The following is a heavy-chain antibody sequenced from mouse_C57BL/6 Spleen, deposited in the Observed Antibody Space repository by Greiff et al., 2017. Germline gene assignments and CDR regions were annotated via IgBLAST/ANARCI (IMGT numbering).Heavy chain of an antibody. Sequence: DVQLVESGGGLVQPKGSLKLSCAASGFSFNTYAMNWVRQAPGKGLEWVARIRSKSNNYATYYADTVKDRFTISRDDSESMLYLQMSSLKTEDTAMYYCVRQGGYYLDYWGQGTSVTVSS. D-gene: IGHD2-3*01. CDR2: IRSKSNNYAT. V-gene: IGHV10-1*01. CDR1: GFSFNTYA. CDR3: VRQGGYYLDY. J-gene: IGHJ4*01.